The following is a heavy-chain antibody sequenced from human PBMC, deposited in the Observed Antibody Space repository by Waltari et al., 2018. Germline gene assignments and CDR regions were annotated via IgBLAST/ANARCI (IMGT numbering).Heavy chain of an antibody. CDR2: ILYDGTKE. D-gene: IGHD6-6*01. CDR3: AKDKWGYSSSAAFDS. Sequence: VQLLVSGGGVVQPGTSLRLSCAASGFTFSSYGMHWVRQGPGKGLEWVAFILYDGTKEYYADSVNGRFTISRENSKNTVSLQMDSLRSEDTAVYFCAKDKWGYSSSAAFDSWGQGTLVTVSS. CDR1: GFTFSSYG. V-gene: IGHV3-30*18. J-gene: IGHJ4*02.